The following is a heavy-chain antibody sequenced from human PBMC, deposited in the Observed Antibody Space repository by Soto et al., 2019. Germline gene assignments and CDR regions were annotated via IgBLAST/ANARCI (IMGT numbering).Heavy chain of an antibody. CDR2: MNPNTGNT. Sequence: AAVKVSWTASGYAFTSSEVSWVRQATGQGLDLMGWMNPNTGNTGYAQKFEGRVTMTRNTSISTAYMELSSLRSEDTAVYYCARGSHHCSVGSCYSDWFDPWGQGTPVTVS. D-gene: IGHD2-15*01. V-gene: IGHV1-8*01. CDR3: ARGSHHCSVGSCYSDWFDP. CDR1: GYAFTSSE. J-gene: IGHJ5*02.